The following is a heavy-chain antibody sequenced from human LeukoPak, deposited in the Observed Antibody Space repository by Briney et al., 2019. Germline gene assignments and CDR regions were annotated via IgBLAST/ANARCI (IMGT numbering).Heavy chain of an antibody. CDR1: GFTFSSYW. CDR3: ARDGEYYDFWSGYSVDY. CDR2: IKQDGSGK. V-gene: IGHV3-7*01. Sequence: GGSLRLSCAASGFTFSSYWMSWVRQAPGKGLEWVANIKQDGSGKYYVDSVKGRFTISRDNAKKSLYLQMNSLRAEDTAVYYCARDGEYYDFWSGYSVDYWGQGTLVTVSS. J-gene: IGHJ4*02. D-gene: IGHD3-3*01.